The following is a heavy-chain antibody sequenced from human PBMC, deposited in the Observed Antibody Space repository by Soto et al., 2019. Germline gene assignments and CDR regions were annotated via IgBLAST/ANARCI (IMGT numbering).Heavy chain of an antibody. V-gene: IGHV3-23*01. D-gene: IGHD5-12*01. CDR2: ISPDGGRT. CDR3: ARDGSGYGSFDH. Sequence: GGSLRLSCAASGFTIVRYAMTWVRQAPGKGLEWVSRISPDGGRTYYADSVKGRFAISRDDPKNTLYLQMNSLRIEDTAVYYCARDGSGYGSFDHWDQGTLVTVSS. CDR1: GFTIVRYA. J-gene: IGHJ4*02.